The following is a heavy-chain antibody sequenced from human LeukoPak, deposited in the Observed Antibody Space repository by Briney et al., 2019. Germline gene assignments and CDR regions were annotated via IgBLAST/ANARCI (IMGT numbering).Heavy chain of an antibody. CDR1: GFTVSSNY. CDR3: TRGRYGSES. D-gene: IGHD3-10*01. Sequence: PGGSLRLSCAASGFTVSSNYMSWVRQAPGKGLEWVSVIYSGGNTNYADSVKGRFTISRDNPKNTVSLQMDSLRAEDTAVYYCTRGRYGSESWGQGTLVTVSS. V-gene: IGHV3-53*01. CDR2: IYSGGNT. J-gene: IGHJ5*02.